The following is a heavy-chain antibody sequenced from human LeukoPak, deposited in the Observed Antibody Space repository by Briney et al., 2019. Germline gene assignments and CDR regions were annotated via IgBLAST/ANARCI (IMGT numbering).Heavy chain of an antibody. V-gene: IGHV1-2*02. Sequence: ASVKVSCKASGYTFTGYYVHWVRQSPGQGLEWMGWINPNSGGTNYAQKFQGRVTMTRDTSISTAYMELSRLRSDDTAVHYCARGGLLWFEELPIGRPFDYWGQGTLVTVSS. J-gene: IGHJ4*02. D-gene: IGHD3-10*01. CDR2: INPNSGGT. CDR1: GYTFTGYY. CDR3: ARGGLLWFEELPIGRPFDY.